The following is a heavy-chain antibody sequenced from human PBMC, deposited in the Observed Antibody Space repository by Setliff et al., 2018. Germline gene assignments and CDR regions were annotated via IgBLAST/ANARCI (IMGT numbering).Heavy chain of an antibody. D-gene: IGHD1-26*01. CDR1: GGSISSGTYY. CDR3: ARDNTMVGATDY. V-gene: IGHV4-61*02. J-gene: IGHJ4*02. CDR2: LHTSGSI. Sequence: SETLSLTCTVSGGSISSGTYYWSWIRQPAGKGLEWIGRLHTSGSIDYNPSLKSRVTISVDTSKNQFSLRLRSVTAADTAVHFCARDNTMVGATDYWGLGTLVTVSS.